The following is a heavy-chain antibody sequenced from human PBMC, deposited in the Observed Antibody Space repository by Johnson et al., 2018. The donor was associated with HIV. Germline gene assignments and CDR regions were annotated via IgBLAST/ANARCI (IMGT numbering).Heavy chain of an antibody. CDR2: IYSGGTT. CDR1: GFTVSSNY. V-gene: IGHV3-53*01. Sequence: VQLVESGGGVVQPGRSLRLSCAASGFTVSSNYMSWVRQAPGKGLEWVSVIYSGGTTYYADSVKGRFTISRDNSKNTLYVQMNSLRAEDTAVYYCARGIQPDAFDIWGQGTTVTVSS. J-gene: IGHJ3*02. CDR3: ARGIQPDAFDI. D-gene: IGHD2-2*01.